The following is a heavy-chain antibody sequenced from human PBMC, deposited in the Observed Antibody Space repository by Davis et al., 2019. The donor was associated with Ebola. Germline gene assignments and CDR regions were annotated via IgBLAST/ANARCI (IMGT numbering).Heavy chain of an antibody. CDR2: INHSGST. V-gene: IGHV4-34*01. J-gene: IGHJ5*02. D-gene: IGHD2-2*01. Sequence: PSETLSLTCAVYGGSFSGYYWSWIRQPPGKGLEWIGEINHSGSTNYNPSLKSRVTISVDTSKNQFSLKLSSVTAADTAVYYCARGRGCSSTSCSEKGRWFDPWGQGTLVTVSS. CDR1: GGSFSGYY. CDR3: ARGRGCSSTSCSEKGRWFDP.